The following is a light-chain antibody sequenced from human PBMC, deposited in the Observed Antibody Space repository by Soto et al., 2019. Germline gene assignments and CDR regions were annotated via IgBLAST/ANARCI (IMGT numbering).Light chain of an antibody. CDR3: QQRSNGLT. CDR2: DAS. CDR1: QSVSTY. J-gene: IGKJ4*01. V-gene: IGKV3-11*01. Sequence: EIVLTQSPATLSLSPGERATLSCRASQSVSTYLAWYQQKPGQAPRLLIYDASNAATGTPAMFNGSGSGADFTLTISNLEPEDFAVYYCQQRSNGLTFGGGTKVEIK.